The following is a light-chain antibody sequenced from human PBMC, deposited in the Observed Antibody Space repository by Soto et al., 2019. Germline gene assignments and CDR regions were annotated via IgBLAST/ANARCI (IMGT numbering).Light chain of an antibody. J-gene: IGLJ1*01. CDR3: QVWDSSSDHLYV. CDR2: DDS. V-gene: IGLV3-21*02. Sequence: SYELTQPPSVSVAPGQTARITCGGNNIGSKSVHWYQQKPGQAPVLVVYDDSERPSGIPERFSGSNSGNTATLTISRVEAGDEAAYYCQVWDSSSDHLYVFGTGTKLTVL. CDR1: NIGSKS.